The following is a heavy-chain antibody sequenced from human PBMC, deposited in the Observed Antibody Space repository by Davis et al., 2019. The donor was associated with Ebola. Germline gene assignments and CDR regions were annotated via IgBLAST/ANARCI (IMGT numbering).Heavy chain of an antibody. V-gene: IGHV3-21*01. D-gene: IGHD6-13*01. CDR3: ARGRMYSSRNYGMDV. CDR1: GFTFSSYS. CDR2: ISSSSSYI. Sequence: GESLKISCAASGFTFSSYSMNWVRQAPGKGLEWVSSISSSSSYIYYADSVKGRFTISRDNAKNSLYLQMNSLRTEDTAVYYCARGRMYSSRNYGMDVWGQGTTVTVSS. J-gene: IGHJ6*02.